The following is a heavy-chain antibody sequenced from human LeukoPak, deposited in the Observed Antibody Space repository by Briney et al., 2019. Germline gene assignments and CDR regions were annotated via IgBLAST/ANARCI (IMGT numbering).Heavy chain of an antibody. CDR3: ARSSLFEVYFDY. V-gene: IGHV4-34*01. CDR2: INHSGGT. D-gene: IGHD3-3*01. J-gene: IGHJ4*02. CDR1: GGSFNGYY. Sequence: SETLSLTCAVYGGSFNGYYWTWIRQPPGKGLEWIGEINHSGGTDYNPSLKSRVTISVDTSKNQFSLKLSSVTAADTAVYYCARSSLFEVYFDYWGQGTLVTVSS.